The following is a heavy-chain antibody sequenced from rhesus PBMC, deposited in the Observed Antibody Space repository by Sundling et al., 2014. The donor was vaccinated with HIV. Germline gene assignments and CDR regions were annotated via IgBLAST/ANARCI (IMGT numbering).Heavy chain of an antibody. D-gene: IGHD1-14*01. Sequence: EVQLVESGGGLVQPGGSLRLSCAASGFTFSDDYMEWVRQAPGKGLEWVGQINPNGATTFLMDSVKGRFTISRDNAKNTLYLQINSLKRDDTAVYYCTRRGYSWNDVGLDSWGQGVVVTVSS. CDR3: TRRGYSWNDVGLDS. CDR1: GFTFSDDY. J-gene: IGHJ6*01. CDR2: INPNGATT. V-gene: IGHV3-176*02.